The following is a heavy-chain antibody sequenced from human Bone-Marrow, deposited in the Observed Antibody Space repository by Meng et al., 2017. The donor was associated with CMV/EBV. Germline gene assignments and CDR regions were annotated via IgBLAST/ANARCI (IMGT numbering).Heavy chain of an antibody. CDR1: GGSISSSNW. V-gene: IGHV4-61*01. J-gene: IGHJ4*02. Sequence: GSLRLSCTVSGGSISSSNWWSWIRQPPGKGLEWIGYIYYSGSTNYNPSLKSRVTISVDTSKNQFSLKLSSVTAADTAVYYCARGSYHDSWGQGTLVTVSS. CDR2: IYYSGST. CDR3: ARGSYHDS. D-gene: IGHD1-26*01.